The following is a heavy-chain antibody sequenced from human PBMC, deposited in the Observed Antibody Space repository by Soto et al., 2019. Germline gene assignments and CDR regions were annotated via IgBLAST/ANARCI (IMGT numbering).Heavy chain of an antibody. CDR1: GFTFKESA. J-gene: IGHJ4*02. V-gene: IGHV3-23*01. CDR2: ISDTGAST. CDR3: AKGRGSGWAWSFHN. Sequence: GGSLRLSCAASGFTFKESAMNWVRQAPGKGLEWVASISDTGASTWYAESVRGRLSISRDNSKNTLYLQMNSLRGEDTAVYYCAKGRGSGWAWSFHNSGPGTLVTVST. D-gene: IGHD6-19*01.